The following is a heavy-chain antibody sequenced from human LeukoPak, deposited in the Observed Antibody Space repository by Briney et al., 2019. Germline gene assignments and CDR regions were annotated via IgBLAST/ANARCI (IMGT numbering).Heavy chain of an antibody. CDR1: GFTFSSYG. Sequence: GGSLRLSCAASGFTFSSYGMHWVRQAPGKGLEWVAVIWYDGSNKYYADSVKGRFTISRDNSKNTLYLQMNSLRAEDTAVYYCARDPYSYYYYGMDVWGQGTTVTDSS. CDR3: ARDPYSYYYYGMDV. D-gene: IGHD2-15*01. J-gene: IGHJ6*02. CDR2: IWYDGSNK. V-gene: IGHV3-33*01.